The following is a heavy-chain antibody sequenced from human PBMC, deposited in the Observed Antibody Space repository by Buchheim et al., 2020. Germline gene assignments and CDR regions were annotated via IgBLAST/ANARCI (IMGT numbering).Heavy chain of an antibody. V-gene: IGHV3-7*01. CDR1: GFSFSTKW. CDR2: IAPDGTEK. CDR3: ARDEI. Sequence: EVQLVESGGGLVQPGGSLRLSRAASGFSFSTKWMSWVRQAPGRGLEWVANIAPDGTEKYYVDSVKGRFTISRDNTEDSLYLQMSGLGFEDSAVYYCARDEIWGQGTL. J-gene: IGHJ4*02.